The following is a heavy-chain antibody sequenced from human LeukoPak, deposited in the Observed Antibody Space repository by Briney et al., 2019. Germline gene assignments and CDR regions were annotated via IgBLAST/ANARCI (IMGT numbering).Heavy chain of an antibody. CDR1: GFTFSSYS. D-gene: IGHD2-21*01. CDR3: AKDSLAYCGGDCSGTHYFYFMDV. V-gene: IGHV3-48*01. CDR2: ISSSSSTI. J-gene: IGHJ6*03. Sequence: GGSLRLSCAASGFTFSSYSMNWVRQAPGKGLEWVAYISSSSSTIYYADSVKGRFTISRDITKNTLYMQMDSLRTEDTAVYYCAKDSLAYCGGDCSGTHYFYFMDVWGKGTTVTVFS.